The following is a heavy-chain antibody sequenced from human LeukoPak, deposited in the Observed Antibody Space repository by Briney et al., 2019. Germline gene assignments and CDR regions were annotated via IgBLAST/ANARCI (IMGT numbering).Heavy chain of an antibody. CDR2: IYYSGST. V-gene: IGHV4-39*01. D-gene: IGHD2-2*01. CDR1: GGSISSSSYY. CDR3: ARHEIVVVPAAIWGGWFDP. J-gene: IGHJ5*02. Sequence: PSETLSLTCTVSGGSISSSSYYWGWIRQPPGKGREWIGSIYYSGSTYYNPSLKSRVTISVDTSKNQFSLKLSSVTAADTAVYYCARHEIVVVPAAIWGGWFDPWGQGTLVTVSS.